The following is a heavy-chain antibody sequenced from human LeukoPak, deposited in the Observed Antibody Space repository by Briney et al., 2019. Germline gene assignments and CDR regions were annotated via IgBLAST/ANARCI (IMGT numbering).Heavy chain of an antibody. CDR2: INPNSGGT. V-gene: IGHV1-2*02. CDR1: GYTFTDYF. D-gene: IGHD1-1*01. CDR3: ASEDHFHRTTGTTSLDY. Sequence: ASVKVSCKASGYTFTDYFMHWVRQAPGQGLEWMGWINPNSGGTNYAQKFQGRVTMTRDTSISTAYMELSRVRSDDTAVYYCASEDHFHRTTGTTSLDYWGRGTLVTVSS. J-gene: IGHJ4*02.